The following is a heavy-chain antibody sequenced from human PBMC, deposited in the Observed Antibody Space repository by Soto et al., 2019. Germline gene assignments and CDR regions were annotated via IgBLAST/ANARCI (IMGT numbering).Heavy chain of an antibody. CDR2: IYSGGST. J-gene: IGHJ6*02. D-gene: IGHD6-6*01. CDR3: ARDSSSSVVPYGMDV. CDR1: GFTVSSNY. V-gene: IGHV3-53*01. Sequence: GGSLRLSCAASGFTVSSNYMSWVRQAPGKGLEWVSVIYSGGSTYYADSVKGRFTISRDNSKNTLYLQMNSLRAEDTAVYYCARDSSSSVVPYGMDVWGQGTTVTVSS.